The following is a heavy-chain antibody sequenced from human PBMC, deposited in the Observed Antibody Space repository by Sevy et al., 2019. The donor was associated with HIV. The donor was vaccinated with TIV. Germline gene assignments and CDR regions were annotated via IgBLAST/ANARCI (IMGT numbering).Heavy chain of an antibody. J-gene: IGHJ3*02. V-gene: IGHV3-9*01. D-gene: IGHD1-20*01. CDR1: GFTFDGYA. CDR2: ISWNSGRI. CDR3: AGIRGMHDAFDI. Sequence: GGSLRLSCAASGFTFDGYAMHWVRQAPGKGLEWVSGISWNSGRIGYADFVKGRFTISRDNAKNSLYMQMNSLRAEDTALYYWAGIRGMHDAFDIWGQGTLVTVSS.